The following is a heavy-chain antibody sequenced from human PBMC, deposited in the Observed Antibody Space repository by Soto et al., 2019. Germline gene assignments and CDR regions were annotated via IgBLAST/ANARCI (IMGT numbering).Heavy chain of an antibody. V-gene: IGHV4-34*01. CDR1: GGSFSGYY. J-gene: IGHJ6*02. CDR3: ARDRYCTNGVCYNYYYYGMDV. Sequence: SLTCAVYGGSFSGYYWSWIRQPPGKGLEWIGEINHSGSTNYNPSLKSRVTISVDTSKNQFSLKLSSVTAADTAVYYCARDRYCTNGVCYNYYYYGMDVWGQGTTVTVSS. CDR2: INHSGST. D-gene: IGHD2-8*01.